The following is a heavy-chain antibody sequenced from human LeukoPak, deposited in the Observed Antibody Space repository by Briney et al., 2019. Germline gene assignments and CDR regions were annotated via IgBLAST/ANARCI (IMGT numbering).Heavy chain of an antibody. J-gene: IGHJ5*02. CDR2: IYYSGTT. CDR3: ARLDQSYGSGPLNWFDP. CDR1: GYSITSGYF. Sequence: SETLSLTCGVSGYSITSGYFWGWLRQPPGKGLEWIGSIYYSGTTFYNPSLKSRVTISVDTSKNQVSLKLSSVTAADTAVYYCARLDQSYGSGPLNWFDPWGQGTLVTVSS. D-gene: IGHD3-10*01. V-gene: IGHV4-38-2*01.